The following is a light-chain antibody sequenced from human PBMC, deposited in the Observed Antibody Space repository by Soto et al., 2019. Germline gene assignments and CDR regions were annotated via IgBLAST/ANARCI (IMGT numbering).Light chain of an antibody. CDR1: SSDVGSYNL. CDR2: EGS. CDR3: CSYAGSSTWV. J-gene: IGLJ3*02. Sequence: QSALTQPASVSGSPGQSITISCTGTSSDVGSYNLVSWYQQHPGKAPKLMIYEGSKRPSGDSNRFSGSKSGNTASLTISGLQAEDEAHYYCCSYAGSSTWVFGGGTKVTVL. V-gene: IGLV2-23*01.